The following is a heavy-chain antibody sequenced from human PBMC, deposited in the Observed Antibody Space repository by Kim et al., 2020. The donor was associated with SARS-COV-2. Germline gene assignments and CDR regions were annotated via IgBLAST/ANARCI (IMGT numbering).Heavy chain of an antibody. J-gene: IGHJ6*02. V-gene: IGHV3-66*01. CDR3: ARVEQWLVLFHYYYGMDV. Sequence: KGRLTIPRVNSKNTLYLQMNSLRAEDTAVYYCARVEQWLVLFHYYYGMDVWGQGTTVTVSS. D-gene: IGHD6-19*01.